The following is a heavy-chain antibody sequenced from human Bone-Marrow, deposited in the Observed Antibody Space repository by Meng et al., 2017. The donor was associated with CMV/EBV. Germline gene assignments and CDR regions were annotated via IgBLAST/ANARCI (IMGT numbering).Heavy chain of an antibody. Sequence: GESLKISCAASGFTFSSYAMHWVRQAPGKGLEWVAVISYDGSNKYYADSVKGRFTISRDNSKNTLYLQMNSLRAEDTAVYYCARGDTAMVSLDYYYGMDVWGQGTTVTVSS. J-gene: IGHJ6*02. CDR2: ISYDGSNK. CDR1: GFTFSSYA. V-gene: IGHV3-30*04. D-gene: IGHD5-18*01. CDR3: ARGDTAMVSLDYYYGMDV.